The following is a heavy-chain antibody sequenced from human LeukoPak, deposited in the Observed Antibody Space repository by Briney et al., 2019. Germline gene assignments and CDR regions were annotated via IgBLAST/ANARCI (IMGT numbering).Heavy chain of an antibody. V-gene: IGHV3-21*04. Sequence: GGSLRLSCAASGFTFTDFYMNWVRQAPGKGLEWVSWISPTSSYMYYADSVKGRFTISRDNAKNSLYLQMNSLRAEDTALYYCARDHVVRDENWFDPWGQGTLVTVSS. CDR2: ISPTSSYM. J-gene: IGHJ5*02. CDR3: ARDHVVRDENWFDP. D-gene: IGHD3-10*01. CDR1: GFTFTDFY.